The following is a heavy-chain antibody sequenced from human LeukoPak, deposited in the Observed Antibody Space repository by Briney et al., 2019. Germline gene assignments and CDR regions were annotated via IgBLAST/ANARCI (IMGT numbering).Heavy chain of an antibody. CDR1: GGSLSGYY. CDR2: IFYSGST. J-gene: IGHJ2*01. D-gene: IGHD3-10*01. V-gene: IGHV4-59*01. Sequence: SETLSLTCTVSGGSLSGYYWSWIRQPPGKGLEWIGYIFYSGSTNYNPSLKRRFTISVDTSKNQFSLKLSSVTAADTAVYFCARVYYGRSYDYWYFDLWGRGTLITVSS. CDR3: ARVYYGRSYDYWYFDL.